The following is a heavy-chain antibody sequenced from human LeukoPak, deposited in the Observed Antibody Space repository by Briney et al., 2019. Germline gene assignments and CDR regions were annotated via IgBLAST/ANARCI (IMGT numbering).Heavy chain of an antibody. CDR1: GYTFTSYG. CDR2: ISAYNGNT. Sequence: ASVKVSCKASGYTFTSYGISWVRQAPGQGLEWMGWISAYNGNTNYAQKLQGRVTMTTDTSTSTAYMELRSLRSDGTAVYYCARAPIWGGMVTYYYMDVWGKGTTVTISS. J-gene: IGHJ6*03. CDR3: ARAPIWGGMVTYYYMDV. V-gene: IGHV1-18*01. D-gene: IGHD3-16*01.